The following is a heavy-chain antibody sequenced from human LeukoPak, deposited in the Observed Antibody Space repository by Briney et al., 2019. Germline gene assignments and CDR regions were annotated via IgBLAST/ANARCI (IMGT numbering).Heavy chain of an antibody. CDR3: AREDGSGSYSNFDY. CDR1: GGSISSYY. D-gene: IGHD1-26*01. J-gene: IGHJ4*02. Sequence: KSSETLSLTCTVSGGSISSYYWSWIRQPPGKGLEWIGYIYYSGSTNYNPSLKSRVTISVDTSENQFSLKLSSVTAADTAVYYCAREDGSGSYSNFDYWGQGTLVTVSS. CDR2: IYYSGST. V-gene: IGHV4-59*01.